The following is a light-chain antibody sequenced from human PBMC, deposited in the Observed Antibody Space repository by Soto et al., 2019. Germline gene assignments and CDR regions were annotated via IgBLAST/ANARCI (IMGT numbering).Light chain of an antibody. CDR1: QSVGTN. CDR2: GAS. V-gene: IGKV3-15*01. CDR3: QQLNYWPRIT. J-gene: IGKJ5*01. Sequence: EIVLTQSPATLSVSPGERATLSCRASQSVGTNLAWYQQRPGQAPRLLVYGASTRASGIPPRFSGSGSGTDFTLTISSLQSEDFAVYYCQQLNYWPRITFGQGTRLEIK.